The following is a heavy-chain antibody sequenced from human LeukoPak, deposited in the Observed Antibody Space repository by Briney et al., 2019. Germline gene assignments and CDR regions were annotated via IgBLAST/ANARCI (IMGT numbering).Heavy chain of an antibody. CDR1: GGSISSYY. J-gene: IGHJ3*02. CDR3: ATPVLNRRAFDI. V-gene: IGHV4-59*08. CDR2: IYYSGST. D-gene: IGHD1-14*01. Sequence: SETLSLTCTVSGGSISSYYWSWIRQPPGKGLEWIGYIYYSGSTNYNPSLKSRVTISVDTSKNQFSLKLSSVTAADTAVYYCATPVLNRRAFDIWGQGTMVTVSS.